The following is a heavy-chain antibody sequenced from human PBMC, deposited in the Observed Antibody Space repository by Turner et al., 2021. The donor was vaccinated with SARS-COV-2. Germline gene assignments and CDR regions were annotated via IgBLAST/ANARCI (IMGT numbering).Heavy chain of an antibody. CDR3: ATVSSSSWNFDY. CDR1: GFTFIIYW. J-gene: IGHJ4*02. Sequence: EVQLVESGGGLVQPGGSLRRSCAASGFTFIIYWMSWVRQAPGKGLEWVANIKQDGSEKYYVDSGKGRFTISRDNAKNSLYLQMNSLRAEDTAVYYCATVSSSSWNFDYWGQGTLVTVSS. V-gene: IGHV3-7*01. D-gene: IGHD6-13*01. CDR2: IKQDGSEK.